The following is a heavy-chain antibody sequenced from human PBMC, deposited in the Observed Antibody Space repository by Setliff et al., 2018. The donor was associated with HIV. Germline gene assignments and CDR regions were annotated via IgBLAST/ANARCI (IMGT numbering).Heavy chain of an antibody. CDR1: GYPFSSYD. J-gene: IGHJ6*03. D-gene: IGHD7-27*01. CDR2: MNPNSANT. Sequence: ASVKVSCKASGYPFSSYDIHWVRQATGQGLEWMGWMNPNSANTGYAQKFQGRVTMTRDTSTSTAYMELSSLRSEDTAVYYCTRGADYLGIPSYYYYYMDVWGKGTTVTVCS. CDR3: TRGADYLGIPSYYYYYMDV. V-gene: IGHV1-8*02.